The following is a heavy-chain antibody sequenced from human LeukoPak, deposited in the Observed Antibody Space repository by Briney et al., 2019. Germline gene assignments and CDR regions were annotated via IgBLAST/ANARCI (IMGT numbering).Heavy chain of an antibody. CDR3: AREVEEYSSSVGFDY. V-gene: IGHV4-59*01. CDR1: GGSLSSYY. Sequence: SETLSLTCTVSGGSLSSYYWSWIRQPPGKGLEWIGYIYYSGSTNYNPSLKSRVTISVDTSKNQFSLKLSSVTAADTAVYYCAREVEEYSSSVGFDYWGQGTLVTVSS. CDR2: IYYSGST. D-gene: IGHD6-6*01. J-gene: IGHJ4*02.